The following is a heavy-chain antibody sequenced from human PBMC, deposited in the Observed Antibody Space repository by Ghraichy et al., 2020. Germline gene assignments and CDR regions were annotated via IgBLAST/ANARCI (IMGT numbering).Heavy chain of an antibody. D-gene: IGHD3-10*01. CDR3: ARGPRVTMVRGSWFDP. Sequence: ESLNISCAVYGGSFSGYYWSWIRQPPGKGLEWIGEINHSGSTNYNPSLKSRVTISVDTSKNQFSLTLSSVTAADTAVYYCARGPRVTMVRGSWFDPWGQGTLVTVSS. J-gene: IGHJ5*02. CDR1: GGSFSGYY. V-gene: IGHV4-34*01. CDR2: INHSGST.